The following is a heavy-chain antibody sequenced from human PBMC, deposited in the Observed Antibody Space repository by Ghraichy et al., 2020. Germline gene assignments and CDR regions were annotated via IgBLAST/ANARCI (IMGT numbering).Heavy chain of an antibody. V-gene: IGHV4-59*11. J-gene: IGHJ4*02. CDR1: GGSISGHY. CDR3: VRDDESSIWSLFSY. CDR2: IYYSGST. D-gene: IGHD6-13*01. Sequence: SQTLSLTCTVSGGSISGHYWSWLRQPPGKGLEWIGYIYYSGSTNYNPSLKSRVTISVDTSKNQFSLKLSSVTAADSAVYYCVRDDESSIWSLFSYWGQGTLVTVSS.